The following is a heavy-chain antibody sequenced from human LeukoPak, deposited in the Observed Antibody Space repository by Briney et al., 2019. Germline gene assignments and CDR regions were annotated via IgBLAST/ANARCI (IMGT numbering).Heavy chain of an antibody. J-gene: IGHJ4*02. CDR1: GFTFSSYA. D-gene: IGHD2-2*03. CDR3: ANMDGY. Sequence: GGSLRLSCAASGFTFSSYAMHWVRQAPGKGLEWVAVISYDGSNKYYADSVKGRFTISRDNSKNTLYLQMNSLRAEDTAVYYCANMDGYWGQGTLVTVSS. CDR2: ISYDGSNK. V-gene: IGHV3-30-3*01.